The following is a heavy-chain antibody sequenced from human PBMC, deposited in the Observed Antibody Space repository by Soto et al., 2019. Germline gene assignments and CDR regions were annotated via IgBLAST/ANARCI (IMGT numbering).Heavy chain of an antibody. Sequence: QVQLQESGPGLVKPSGTLSLTCAVSGGSISSSNWWSWVRQPPGKGLEWIGEIYHSGSTNYNPSLKSRVTISVDKSTNQFSLKLSSVTAADTAVYYCARDGVAAAGTSWFDPWGQGTLVTVSS. CDR3: ARDGVAAAGTSWFDP. D-gene: IGHD6-13*01. CDR1: GGSISSSNW. V-gene: IGHV4-4*02. J-gene: IGHJ5*02. CDR2: IYHSGST.